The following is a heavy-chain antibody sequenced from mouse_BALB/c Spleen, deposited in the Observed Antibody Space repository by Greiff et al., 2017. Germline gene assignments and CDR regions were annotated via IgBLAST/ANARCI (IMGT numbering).Heavy chain of an antibody. D-gene: IGHD2-1*01. Sequence: EVQGVESGGGLVKPGGSLKLSCAASGFTFSSYTMSWVRQTPEKRLEWVATISSGGSYTYYPDSVKGRFTISRDNAKNTLYLQMSSLKSEDTAMYYCTRGSGNYSYYFDYWGQGTTLTVSS. V-gene: IGHV5-6-4*01. CDR3: TRGSGNYSYYFDY. CDR2: ISSGGSYT. CDR1: GFTFSSYT. J-gene: IGHJ2*01.